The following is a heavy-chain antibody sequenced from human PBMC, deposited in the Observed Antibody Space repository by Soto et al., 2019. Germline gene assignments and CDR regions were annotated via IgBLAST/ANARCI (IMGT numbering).Heavy chain of an antibody. D-gene: IGHD4-17*01. CDR3: ARESDYGDCAY. V-gene: IGHV3-48*03. J-gene: IGHJ4*02. CDR1: GFTFSSYE. CDR2: ISSSGSTI. Sequence: GGSLRLSCAASGFTFSSYEMNWVRQAPGKGLEWVSYISSSGSTIYYADSVKGRFTISRDNAKNSLYLQMNSLRAEDTAVYYCARESDYGDCAYWGQGTLVTVSS.